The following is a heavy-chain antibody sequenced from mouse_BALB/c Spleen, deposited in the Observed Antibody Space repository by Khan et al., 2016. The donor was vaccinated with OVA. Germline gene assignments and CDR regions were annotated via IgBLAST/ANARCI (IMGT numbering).Heavy chain of an antibody. J-gene: IGHJ3*01. Sequence: EVQLQQSGAELVKPGASVKLSCTASGFNIKDTYIHWVKERPEQGPEWIGRIDPANGDTKYDPNFQGKATITADTFSNTAYRQLSSLTSEDTAVYYGATIDGSPLTYWGQGTLVTVSA. CDR2: IDPANGDT. CDR1: GFNIKDTY. D-gene: IGHD1-1*02. CDR3: ATIDGSPLTY. V-gene: IGHV14-3*02.